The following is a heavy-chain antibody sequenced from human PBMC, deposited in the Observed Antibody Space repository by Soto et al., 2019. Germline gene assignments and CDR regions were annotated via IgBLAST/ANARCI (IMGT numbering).Heavy chain of an antibody. CDR2: INPKFGDT. CDR1: GYTLTPTK. J-gene: IGHJ6*02. V-gene: IGHV1-2*02. Sequence: QVQLVQSGPKGKELGNSVGVSCGVFGYTLTPTKIHWVRKAPGQGLEWMGWINPKFGDTTYAQDFQGRVSMTRDMSISTVYMELSRLTSDDTARYYCARNMDYYYGRGSGNGHGFWGQGTTVTV. D-gene: IGHD3-10*02. CDR3: ARNMDYYYGRGSGNGHGF.